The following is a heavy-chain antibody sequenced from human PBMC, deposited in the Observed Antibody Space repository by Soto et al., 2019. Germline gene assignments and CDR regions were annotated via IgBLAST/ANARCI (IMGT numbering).Heavy chain of an antibody. CDR3: AIGLGGVPAAADLNY. CDR2: ISTSSSNI. J-gene: IGHJ4*02. D-gene: IGHD2-2*01. CDR1: GFSFSDHT. Sequence: EVQLVESGGGLVKPGGSLRLSCVASGFSFSDHTMTWVRHAPGKGRDWVSTISTSSSNIFYAAAMRGRFTVSRDNVKNSLYLQMDNLRAEDTAVYFCAIGLGGVPAAADLNYWGQGTLITISS. V-gene: IGHV3-21*02.